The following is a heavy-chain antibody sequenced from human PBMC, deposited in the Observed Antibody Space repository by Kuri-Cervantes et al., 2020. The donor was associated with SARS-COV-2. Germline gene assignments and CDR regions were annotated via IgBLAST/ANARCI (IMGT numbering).Heavy chain of an antibody. Sequence: ESLKISCTVSGGSISSYYWSWIRQPAGKGLEWIGRIYYSGSTNYNPSLKSRVTISVDTSKNQFSLKLSSVTAADTAVYYCARDLLSAFDIWGQGTMVTVSS. CDR1: GGSISSYY. J-gene: IGHJ3*02. CDR3: ARDLLSAFDI. V-gene: IGHV4-4*07. CDR2: IYYSGST.